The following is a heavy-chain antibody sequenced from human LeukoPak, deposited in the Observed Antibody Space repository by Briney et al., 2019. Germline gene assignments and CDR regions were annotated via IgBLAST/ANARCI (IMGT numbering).Heavy chain of an antibody. V-gene: IGHV4-39*01. Sequence: SETLSLTCTVSGGSISTGSYYWGWIRQPPGKGLEWIGSFSYSGSTHYNPSPKSRVTISADTSKNQFSLKLSSVTAADTAVYYCARVSGGYWGQGTLVTVSS. CDR3: ARVSGGY. CDR2: FSYSGST. D-gene: IGHD3-10*01. CDR1: GGSISTGSYY. J-gene: IGHJ4*02.